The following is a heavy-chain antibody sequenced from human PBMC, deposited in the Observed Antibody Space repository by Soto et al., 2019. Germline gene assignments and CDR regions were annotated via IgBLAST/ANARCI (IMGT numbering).Heavy chain of an antibody. J-gene: IGHJ4*02. CDR1: GFTFSDYW. V-gene: IGHV3-7*01. CDR3: AREPGNVDMGYFDY. D-gene: IGHD5-12*01. Sequence: EVQSVESGGGLVQPGGSLRLSCAASGFTFSDYWMSWVRQAPGKGLEWVANIKQDGSVKYYVDSVRGRFTISRDNAKNSLYLQMDSLRADDTAVYYCAREPGNVDMGYFDYWGQGTLVTVSS. CDR2: IKQDGSVK.